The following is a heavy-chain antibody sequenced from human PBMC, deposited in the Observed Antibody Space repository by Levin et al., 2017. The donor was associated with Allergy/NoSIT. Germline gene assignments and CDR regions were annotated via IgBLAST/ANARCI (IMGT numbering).Heavy chain of an antibody. J-gene: IGHJ3*02. CDR3: ARPLGGVGTIAFDI. D-gene: IGHD5-12*01. CDR1: GFTFDDYG. CDR2: INWNGGSV. Sequence: GESLKISCAASGFTFDDYGMNWVRQAPGKGPEWVSGINWNGGSVGYIDSVKGRFTISRDNSKNSLYLQMNSLRAEDTALYYCARPLGGVGTIAFDIWGQGTMVTVSS. V-gene: IGHV3-20*04.